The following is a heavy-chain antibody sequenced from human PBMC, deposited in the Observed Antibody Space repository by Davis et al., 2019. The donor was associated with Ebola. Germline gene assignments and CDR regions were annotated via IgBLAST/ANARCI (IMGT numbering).Heavy chain of an antibody. D-gene: IGHD1-1*01. CDR3: ARAQFPTTCDH. CDR2: INPHNGNT. V-gene: IGHV1-18*04. J-gene: IGHJ4*02. CDR1: GYTFTSYG. Sequence: ASVKVSCKASGYTFTSYGVTWVRQAPGQGLEWMGWINPHNGNTNYAQNVQGRVTMTTDTSTTTAYMEVGSLRSDDTAVYYCARAQFPTTCDHWGQGTLVTVSS.